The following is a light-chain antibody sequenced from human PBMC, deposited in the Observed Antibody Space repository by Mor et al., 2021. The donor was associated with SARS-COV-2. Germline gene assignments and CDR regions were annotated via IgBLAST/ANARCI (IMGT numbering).Light chain of an antibody. CDR1: LRFYP. J-gene: IGLJ2*01. V-gene: IGLV3-19*01. CDR2: GQN. CDR3: SSRDNNGNLL. Sequence: LRFYPANWYQWRPGQAPLLVIHGQNNRPSGIPDRISGSTSGSTASLTITGAQAEDEADYYCSSRDNNGNLLFGG.